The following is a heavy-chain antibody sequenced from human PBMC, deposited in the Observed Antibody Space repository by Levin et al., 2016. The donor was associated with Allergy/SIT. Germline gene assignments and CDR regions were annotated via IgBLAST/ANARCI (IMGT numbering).Heavy chain of an antibody. J-gene: IGHJ4*02. Sequence: LSCAVYGGSFSGYYWSWIRQPPGKGLEWIGEINHSGSTNYNPSLKSRVTISVDTSKNQFSLKLSSVTAADTAVYYCARQRTYYDFWSGYYTPSYFDYWGQGTLVTVSS. CDR2: INHSGST. CDR3: ARQRTYYDFWSGYYTPSYFDY. CDR1: GGSFSGYY. D-gene: IGHD3-3*01. V-gene: IGHV4-34*01.